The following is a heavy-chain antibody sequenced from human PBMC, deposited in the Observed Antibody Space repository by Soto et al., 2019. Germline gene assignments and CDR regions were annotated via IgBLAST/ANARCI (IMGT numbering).Heavy chain of an antibody. CDR3: ARWGMSAAAAYYYYYCMDV. V-gene: IGHV1-69*01. CDR1: GGTFSSYA. Sequence: QVQLVQSGAEVKKPGSSVKVSCKASGGTFSSYAISWVRQAPGHGRDWMGGIIPIFGTANYAQKFQCRVTITADESTSTAYMELSSLRSEDTAVYYCARWGMSAAAAYYYYYCMDVWGQGTTVTVSS. CDR2: IIPIFGTA. J-gene: IGHJ6*02. D-gene: IGHD6-13*01.